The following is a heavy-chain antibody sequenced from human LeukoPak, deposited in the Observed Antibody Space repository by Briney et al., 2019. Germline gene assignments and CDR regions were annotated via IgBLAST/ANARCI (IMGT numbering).Heavy chain of an antibody. CDR3: ASLARGGNWFHR. CDR2: INHSGGT. J-gene: IGHJ5*02. CDR1: GGSLNCYD. D-gene: IGHD6-6*01. V-gene: IGHV4-34*01. Sequence: PSETLSLTCAACGGSLNCYDRTWIRQPPGKGLEWIGEINHSGGTNYNPSLKSRVTISVDTSKNQFSLKLSSVTAADTAVYYCASLARGGNWFHRWGRGGMVSVSS.